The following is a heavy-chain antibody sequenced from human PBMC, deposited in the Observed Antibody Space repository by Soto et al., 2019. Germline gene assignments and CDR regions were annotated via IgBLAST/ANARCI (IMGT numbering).Heavy chain of an antibody. D-gene: IGHD5-18*01. J-gene: IGHJ5*02. CDR2: IYHNGRT. CDR1: GGSISSSGYY. CDR3: VTYGYSSQRNWFDP. V-gene: IGHV4-39*01. Sequence: QLQLQESGPGLVKPSETLSLTCTVSGGSISSSGYYWGWIRQPPGKGLEWIGSIYHNGRTYYNPSLKSRVTISIDTSKNQFSLKLSSVTAADTGVFYCVTYGYSSQRNWFDPWGQGTLVTVSS.